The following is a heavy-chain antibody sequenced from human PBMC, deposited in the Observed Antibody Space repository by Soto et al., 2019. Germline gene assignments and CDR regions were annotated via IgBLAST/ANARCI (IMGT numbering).Heavy chain of an antibody. CDR2: IYYSGST. J-gene: IGHJ6*02. CDR3: ARHPSRRYYDSSGYYYPLVYGMDV. CDR1: GGSISSSSYY. V-gene: IGHV4-61*05. Sequence: SETLSLTCTVSGGSISSSSYYWGWIRQPPGKGLEWIGYIYYSGSTNYNPSLKSRVTISVDTSKNQFSLKLSSVTAADTAVYYCARHPSRRYYDSSGYYYPLVYGMDVWGQGTTVTVSS. D-gene: IGHD3-22*01.